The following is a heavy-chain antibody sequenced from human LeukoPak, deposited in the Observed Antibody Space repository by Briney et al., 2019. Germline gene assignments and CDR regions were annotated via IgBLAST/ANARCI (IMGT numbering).Heavy chain of an antibody. CDR1: GGSIRSGNYW. CDR3: AISDGYCSSATCYNPFDY. J-gene: IGHJ4*02. CDR2: IYYSGST. D-gene: IGHD2-2*02. Sequence: SQTLSLTCTVSGGSIRSGNYWWSWIRQHPGKGLEWIGYIYYSGSTLYNPSLQSRASISVDTSKNQFSLRLNSVTAADTAVYYCAISDGYCSSATCYNPFDYWGQGTLVTVSS. V-gene: IGHV4-31*03.